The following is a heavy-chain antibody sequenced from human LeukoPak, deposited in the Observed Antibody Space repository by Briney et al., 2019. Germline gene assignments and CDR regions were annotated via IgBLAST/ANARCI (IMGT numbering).Heavy chain of an antibody. D-gene: IGHD3-16*01. CDR1: ANTFTGYY. CDR3: ARLGSSDI. J-gene: IGHJ3*02. V-gene: IGHV1-2*02. Sequence: ASVKVSCKASANTFTGYYMHWVRQAPGQGLEWMGWINPNRGGTNYAQQFHGRVTMTRDTSISTAYMQLSRLTSDDTAVYFCARLGSSDIWGQGTMVPVSS. CDR2: INPNRGGT.